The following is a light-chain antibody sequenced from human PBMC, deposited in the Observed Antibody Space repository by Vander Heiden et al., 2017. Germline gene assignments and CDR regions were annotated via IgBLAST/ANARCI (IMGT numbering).Light chain of an antibody. Sequence: QSALTQPPSFSGSPGQPVTISCTGTSSDVGSYNRVSWYQQPPGTAPKLMIYEVTKRPSGVPDRFSGSKSGNTASLTISGLQAEDEADYYCSSYTSSTTPVAFGGGTKLTVL. J-gene: IGLJ2*01. CDR3: SSYTSSTTPVA. CDR2: EVT. V-gene: IGLV2-18*02. CDR1: SSDVGSYNR.